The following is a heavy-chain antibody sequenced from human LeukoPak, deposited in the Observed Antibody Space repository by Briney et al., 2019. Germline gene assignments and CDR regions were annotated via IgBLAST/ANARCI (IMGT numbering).Heavy chain of an antibody. Sequence: GGSLRLSCAASEFTFSSSAMSWVRQAPGKGLEWVSAISNNGGYTYYADSVQGRFTISRDNSKSTLCLQMNSLRAEDTAVHYCAKQLGYCSDGSCYFPYWGQGTLVTVSS. CDR1: EFTFSSSA. D-gene: IGHD2-15*01. CDR3: AKQLGYCSDGSCYFPY. J-gene: IGHJ4*02. CDR2: ISNNGGYT. V-gene: IGHV3-23*01.